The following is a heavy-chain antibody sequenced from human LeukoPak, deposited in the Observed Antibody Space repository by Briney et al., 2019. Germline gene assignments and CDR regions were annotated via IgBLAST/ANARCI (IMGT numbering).Heavy chain of an antibody. CDR1: GFTVSSNY. J-gene: IGHJ4*02. CDR3: AKDRRGNWNYVGHFDH. D-gene: IGHD1-7*01. CDR2: IYSGGST. V-gene: IGHV3-53*01. Sequence: GGSLRLSCAASGFTVSSNYMSWVRQAPGKGLEWVSVIYSGGSTYYADSVKGRFTISRDNSMSTLYLQMDSLRAEDTAVYYCAKDRRGNWNYVGHFDHWGQGTLVTVSS.